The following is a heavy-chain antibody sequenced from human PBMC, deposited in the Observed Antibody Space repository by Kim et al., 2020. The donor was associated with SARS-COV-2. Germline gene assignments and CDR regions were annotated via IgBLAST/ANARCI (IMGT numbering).Heavy chain of an antibody. CDR3: ARNAWIQLWTTYYYGMDV. J-gene: IGHJ6*02. CDR2: INHSGST. Sequence: SETLSLTCAVYGGSFSGYYWSWIRQPPGKGLEWIGEINHSGSTNYNPSLKSRVTISVDTSKNQFSLKLSTVTAADTAVYYCARNAWIQLWTTYYYGMDVWGQGTTVTVSS. V-gene: IGHV4-34*01. CDR1: GGSFSGYY. D-gene: IGHD5-18*01.